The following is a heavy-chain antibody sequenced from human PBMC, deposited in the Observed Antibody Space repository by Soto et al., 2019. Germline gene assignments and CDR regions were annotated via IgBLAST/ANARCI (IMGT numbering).Heavy chain of an antibody. CDR2: ILWDGGRI. CDR1: TFNFADYS. V-gene: IGHV3-9*01. Sequence: GCSLILSCAPSTFNFADYSMHCVRQIHNKSLECVSGILWDGGRIAYEDSAQRRFKISGDNDKKFLFLQMSSLRPEDTDLYSCPKVVVQASLPRYYFYRMDVWGHGTTVTVSS. D-gene: IGHD2-15*01. CDR3: PKVVVQASLPRYYFYRMDV. J-gene: IGHJ6*02.